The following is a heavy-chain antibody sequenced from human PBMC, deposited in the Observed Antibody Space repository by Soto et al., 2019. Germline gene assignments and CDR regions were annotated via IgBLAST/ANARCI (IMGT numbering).Heavy chain of an antibody. J-gene: IGHJ4*02. Sequence: ASVKVSCKACGYSFTSYCISWVVQAPGEGVEWMGWISGHNGNTNHPQSLQGRVTMTTDTSRNTAYMELRSLRSDDTAVYYCARHRFNYYDDTVYYYFDYWGQGTLVTVSS. CDR1: GYSFTSYC. CDR3: ARHRFNYYDDTVYYYFDY. V-gene: IGHV1-18*04. D-gene: IGHD3-22*01. CDR2: ISGHNGNT.